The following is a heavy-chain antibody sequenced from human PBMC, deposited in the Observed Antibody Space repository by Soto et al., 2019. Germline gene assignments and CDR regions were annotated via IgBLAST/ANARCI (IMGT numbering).Heavy chain of an antibody. V-gene: IGHV4-34*04. CDR3: ARGYPRSILSTSLTTSYWFDS. CDR2: INHRGTT. J-gene: IGHJ5*01. Sequence: QVQLQQWGTGLLKPSETLSLHCAVYGESLRGYYWSWIRQTPAMGLEWIGAINHRGTTNHDSSLKSRPILSIDTSKNQASLRLNYVTAADTAVYYCARGYPRSILSTSLTTSYWFDSWGQGTLVTVSS. D-gene: IGHD2-21*01. CDR1: GESLRGYY.